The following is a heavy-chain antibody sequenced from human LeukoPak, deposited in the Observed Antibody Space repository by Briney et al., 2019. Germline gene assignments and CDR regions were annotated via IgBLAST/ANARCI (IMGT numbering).Heavy chain of an antibody. D-gene: IGHD4-17*01. CDR2: ISYDGSNK. CDR3: ASGDYPYYFDY. V-gene: IGHV3-30-3*01. Sequence: GGSLRLSCAASGFTFSSYAMHWVRQAPGKGLEWVAVISYDGSNKYYADSVKGRFTISRDNSKNTLYLQMNSLRAEDTAVYYCASGDYPYYFDYWGQGTLVTVSS. J-gene: IGHJ4*02. CDR1: GFTFSSYA.